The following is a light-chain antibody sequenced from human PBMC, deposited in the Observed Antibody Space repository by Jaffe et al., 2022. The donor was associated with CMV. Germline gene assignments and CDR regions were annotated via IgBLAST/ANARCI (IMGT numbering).Light chain of an antibody. Sequence: EIVLTQSPGTLSLSPGERATLSCRASQSVSSSSLAWYQQKAGQAPRLVIYGASSRATGIPDRFSGSGSGTDFTLTISRLEPEDFAVYYCQQYGSSPFTFGPGSKVDIK. V-gene: IGKV3-20*01. CDR3: QQYGSSPFT. CDR1: QSVSSSS. CDR2: GAS. J-gene: IGKJ3*01.